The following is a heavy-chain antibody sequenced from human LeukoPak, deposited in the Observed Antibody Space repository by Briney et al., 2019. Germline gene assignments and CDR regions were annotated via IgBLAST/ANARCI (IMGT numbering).Heavy chain of an antibody. CDR1: GYTFTSYY. CDR2: INPSGSST. CDR3: ARALPHRRLMDTTMNQHWFDP. V-gene: IGHV1-46*01. Sequence: ASVKVSCKASGYTFTSYYMHWVRQAPGQGLEWMGLINPSGSSTNYAQKFQGRVTMTRDMSTSTVYMELSSLTSEDTAVYSCARALPHRRLMDTTMNQHWFDPWGQGTLVTVSS. J-gene: IGHJ5*02. D-gene: IGHD5-18*01.